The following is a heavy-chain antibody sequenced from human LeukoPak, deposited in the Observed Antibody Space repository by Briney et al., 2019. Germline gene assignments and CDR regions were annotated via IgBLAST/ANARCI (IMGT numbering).Heavy chain of an antibody. CDR3: ARHSFGGSSGWYLRLGYFDY. Sequence: SETLSLTXTVSGGSISSSSYYWGWIRQPPGKGLEWIGSIYYSGSTYYNPSLKSRVTISVDTSKNQFSLKLSSVTAADTAVYYCARHSFGGSSGWYLRLGYFDYWGQGTLVTVSS. CDR1: GGSISSSSYY. V-gene: IGHV4-39*01. J-gene: IGHJ4*02. D-gene: IGHD6-19*01. CDR2: IYYSGST.